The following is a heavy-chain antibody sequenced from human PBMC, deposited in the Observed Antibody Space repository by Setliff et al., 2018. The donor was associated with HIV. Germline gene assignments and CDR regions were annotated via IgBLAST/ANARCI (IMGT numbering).Heavy chain of an antibody. J-gene: IGHJ3*02. CDR2: IIPILGIA. Sequence: SVKVSCKASGYTLTSNHMHWVRQAPGQGLEWMGGIIPILGIANYAQKFQGRVTITADESTSTAYMELRSLRSDDTAVYYCARVGYYYDSSGLDAFDIWGQGTMVTV. D-gene: IGHD3-22*01. CDR1: GYTLTSNH. V-gene: IGHV1-69*10. CDR3: ARVGYYYDSSGLDAFDI.